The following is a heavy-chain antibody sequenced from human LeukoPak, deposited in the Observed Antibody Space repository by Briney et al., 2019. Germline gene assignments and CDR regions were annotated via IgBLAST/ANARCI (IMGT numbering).Heavy chain of an antibody. J-gene: IGHJ4*02. CDR1: GGTFSSYA. Sequence: ASVKVSCKASGGTFSSYAISWVRQAPGQGLEWMGRIIPILGIANYAQKFQGRVTITADKSTSTAYMELSSLRSEDTAVYYCARDSLHSGSYSSWGQGTLVTVSS. D-gene: IGHD1-26*01. V-gene: IGHV1-69*04. CDR2: IIPILGIA. CDR3: ARDSLHSGSYSS.